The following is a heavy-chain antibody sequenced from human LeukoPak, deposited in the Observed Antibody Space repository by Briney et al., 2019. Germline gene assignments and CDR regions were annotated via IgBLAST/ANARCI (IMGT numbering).Heavy chain of an antibody. CDR1: GFTVSSSYA. CDR2: ISGSGGST. J-gene: IGHJ4*02. V-gene: IGHV3-23*01. Sequence: PGGSLRLSCAASGFTVSSSYAMSWVRQAPGKGLEWVSAISGSGGSTYYADSVKGRFTISRDNSKNTLYLQMNSLRAEDTAVYYCAKDVRAPTVTTTVDYWGQGTLVTVSS. D-gene: IGHD4-17*01. CDR3: AKDVRAPTVTTTVDY.